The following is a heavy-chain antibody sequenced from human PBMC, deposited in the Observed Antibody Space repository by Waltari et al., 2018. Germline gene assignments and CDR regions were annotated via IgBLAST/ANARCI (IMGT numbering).Heavy chain of an antibody. CDR2: IDSGGST. J-gene: IGHJ6*02. Sequence: EVQLVESGGGLIQPGGSLRLSCAASGFTVSSNYMSWVRQAPGKGVEWVSVIDSGGSTYYADSVKGRFTISRDNSKNTLYLQMNSLRAEDTAVYYCARSSSGYYGVDGMDVWGQGTTVTVSS. CDR3: ARSSSGYYGVDGMDV. V-gene: IGHV3-53*01. CDR1: GFTVSSNY. D-gene: IGHD3-22*01.